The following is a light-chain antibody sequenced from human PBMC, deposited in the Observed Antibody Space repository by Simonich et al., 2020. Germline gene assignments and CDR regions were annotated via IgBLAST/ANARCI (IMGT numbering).Light chain of an antibody. Sequence: DIQMTQSPSTLSASVGDRVTITCRASQSISSWFAWYQQKPVKAPKLLIYAASSLQSGVPSRFSGSVSGTDFTLNLSSLQPEDFATYYCQQSYSTPWTFGQGTKVEIK. CDR3: QQSYSTPWT. J-gene: IGKJ1*01. V-gene: IGKV1-39*01. CDR1: QSISSW. CDR2: AAS.